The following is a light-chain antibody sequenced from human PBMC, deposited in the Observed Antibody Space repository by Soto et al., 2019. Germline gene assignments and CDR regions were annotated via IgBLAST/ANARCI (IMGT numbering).Light chain of an antibody. CDR1: SSDVGGYNY. J-gene: IGLJ1*01. CDR3: SSYTTSNTRQIV. Sequence: QSVLTQPASVSGSPGQSITISCTGTSSDVGGYNYVSWYQPHPGKSPKLIIYDVSNRPSGVSILFSGSKSDNTASLTISGLQPEDEADYHCSSYTTSNTRQIVFGTGTKVTVL. V-gene: IGLV2-14*03. CDR2: DVS.